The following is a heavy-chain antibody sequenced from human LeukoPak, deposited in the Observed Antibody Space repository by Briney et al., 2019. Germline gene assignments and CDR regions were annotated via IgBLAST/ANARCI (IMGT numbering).Heavy chain of an antibody. Sequence: SVKVSCKASGYTFTSYAMHWVRQAPGQRLEWMGWINAGNGNTKYSQKFQGRVTITRDTSASTAYMELSSLRSEDTAVYYCASLSSGWGYFDYWGQGTLVTVSS. D-gene: IGHD6-19*01. CDR3: ASLSSGWGYFDY. CDR1: GYTFTSYA. J-gene: IGHJ4*02. CDR2: INAGNGNT. V-gene: IGHV1-3*01.